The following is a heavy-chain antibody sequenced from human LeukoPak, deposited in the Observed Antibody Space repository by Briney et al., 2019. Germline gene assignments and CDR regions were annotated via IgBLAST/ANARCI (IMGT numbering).Heavy chain of an antibody. CDR3: ARERQDTILHSGAFDI. J-gene: IGHJ3*02. CDR2: IASDGSHT. CDR1: GFTFSTYF. V-gene: IGHV3-30-3*01. D-gene: IGHD2-21*01. Sequence: GGSLRLSCAASGFTFSTYFMHWVRQAPGKGLEWVADIASDGSHTSYAESVKGRFTISRDNSKNTMYLQMNSLRAEDTAVYFCARERQDTILHSGAFDIWGQGTMVTVSS.